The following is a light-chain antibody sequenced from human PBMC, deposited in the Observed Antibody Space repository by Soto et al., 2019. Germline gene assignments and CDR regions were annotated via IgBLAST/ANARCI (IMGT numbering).Light chain of an antibody. Sequence: EVVMTQSPATLSVSPGESATLSCRASQSISSNKLAWYQQKPGQAPRLLIYGASTRATGIPARFSGSGSGTEFTLTISSLQSEDFAVYYCQQYYNWPLTFGGGTKVDIK. CDR1: QSISSN. V-gene: IGKV3-15*01. CDR3: QQYYNWPLT. J-gene: IGKJ4*01. CDR2: GAS.